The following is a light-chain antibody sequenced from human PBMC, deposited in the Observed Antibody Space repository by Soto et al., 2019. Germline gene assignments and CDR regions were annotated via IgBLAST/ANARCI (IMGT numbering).Light chain of an antibody. J-gene: IGLJ3*02. CDR1: SGHSSYA. CDR2: LNSDGSH. CDR3: QTWGTGTWV. Sequence: VLTQSPSASASLGASVKLTCTLSSGHSSYAIAWHQQQPEKGPRYLMKLNSDGSHSKGDGIPDRFSGSSSGAERYLTISSLQSEDEADYYCQTWGTGTWVFGGGTKLTVL. V-gene: IGLV4-69*01.